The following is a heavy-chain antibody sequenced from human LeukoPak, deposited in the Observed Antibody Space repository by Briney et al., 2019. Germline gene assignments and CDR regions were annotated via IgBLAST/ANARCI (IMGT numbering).Heavy chain of an antibody. D-gene: IGHD3-10*01. V-gene: IGHV4-39*01. J-gene: IGHJ5*02. CDR2: IYYSGST. CDR3: ARTMVRGKAFDH. Sequence: SETLSLTCTVSGGSISSSSYYWGWIRQPPGKGLEWIGSIYYSGSTYYNPSLKSRVTISVDTSKNQFSLKLSSVTAADTAVYYCARTMVRGKAFDHWGQGTLVTVSS. CDR1: GGSISSSSYY.